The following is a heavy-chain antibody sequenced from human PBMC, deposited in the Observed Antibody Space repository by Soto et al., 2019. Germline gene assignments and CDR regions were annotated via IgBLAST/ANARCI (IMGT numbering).Heavy chain of an antibody. CDR2: VSGSGDTT. J-gene: IGHJ3*02. V-gene: IGHV3-23*01. CDR1: GFTFSTYA. D-gene: IGHD2-2*01. Sequence: GGSLRLSCAASGFTFSTYAMGWVRQAPGKGLEWVSVVSGSGDTTHYADSVKGRFTISRDNSENTVYLQMNSLRAEDTALYYCAKGRLVVPAPCSFIDIWGQGTMVTVSS. CDR3: AKGRLVVPAPCSFIDI.